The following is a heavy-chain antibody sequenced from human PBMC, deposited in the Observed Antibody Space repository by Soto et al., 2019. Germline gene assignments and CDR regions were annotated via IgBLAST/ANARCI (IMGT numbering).Heavy chain of an antibody. CDR2: ISGSGGST. J-gene: IGHJ4*02. V-gene: IGHV3-23*01. CDR3: AKDYFSTGYYYRLAY. CDR1: GFTFSSYA. D-gene: IGHD3-22*01. Sequence: GGSLRLSCAASGFTFSSYAMSWVRQAPGKGLEWVSAISGSGGSTYYADSVKGRFTISRDNSKNTLYLQMNSLRAEDTAVYYCAKDYFSTGYYYRLAYWGQGTLVTVSS.